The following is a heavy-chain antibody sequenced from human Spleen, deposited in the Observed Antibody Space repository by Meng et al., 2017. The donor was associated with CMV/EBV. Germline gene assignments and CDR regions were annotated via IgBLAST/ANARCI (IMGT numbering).Heavy chain of an antibody. Sequence: ASVKVSCKASGYTFTGYYMHWVRQAPGQGLEWMGWINPNSGGTNYAQKLQGRVTMTRDTSISTAYMELSRLRPDDTAVYYCARCVVGARNWFDPWGQGTLVTVSS. CDR1: GYTFTGYY. J-gene: IGHJ5*02. V-gene: IGHV1-2*02. CDR3: ARCVVGARNWFDP. D-gene: IGHD1-26*01. CDR2: INPNSGGT.